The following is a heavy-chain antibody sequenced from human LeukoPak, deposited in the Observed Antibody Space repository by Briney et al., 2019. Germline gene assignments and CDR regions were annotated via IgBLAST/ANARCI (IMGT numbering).Heavy chain of an antibody. J-gene: IGHJ5*02. V-gene: IGHV4-34*01. Sequence: SETLSLTCAVYGGSFGGYYWSWIRQPPGKGLEWIGEINHSGSTNYNPSLKSRVTISVDTSKNQFSLKLSSVTAADTAVYYCAREGCSSTSCYVLQFDPWGQGTLVTVSS. CDR2: INHSGST. CDR1: GGSFGGYY. CDR3: AREGCSSTSCYVLQFDP. D-gene: IGHD2-2*01.